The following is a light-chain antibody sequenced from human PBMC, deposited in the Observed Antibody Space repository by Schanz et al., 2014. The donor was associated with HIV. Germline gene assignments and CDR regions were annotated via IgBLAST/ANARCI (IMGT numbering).Light chain of an antibody. CDR3: ETWDSNVWV. J-gene: IGLJ3*02. CDR1: SGHSSYI. V-gene: IGLV4-60*03. Sequence: QLVLTQSSSASASLGSSVKLTCTLSSGHSSYIIAWHQQQPGKAPRYLMKLEGSGSYNKGSGVPDRFSGSSSGADRYLTISNLQSEDEADYYCETWDSNVWVFGGGTKLTVV. CDR2: LEGSGSY.